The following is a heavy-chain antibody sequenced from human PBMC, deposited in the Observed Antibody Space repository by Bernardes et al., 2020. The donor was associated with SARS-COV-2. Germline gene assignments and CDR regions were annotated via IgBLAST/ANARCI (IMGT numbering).Heavy chain of an antibody. CDR1: GYSFTGYF. CDR3: ARDLDRLYSGSRTDAFDI. CDR2: INPDNGDT. J-gene: IGHJ3*02. Sequence: ASVKVSCKASGYSFTGYFIHWVRQAPGQGLEWMGWINPDNGDTKFAEKFQGRVTLTRDTSISTGYMELSRLRSDDTAVYYCARDLDRLYSGSRTDAFDIWGQGTMVTVSS. V-gene: IGHV1-2*02. D-gene: IGHD1-26*01.